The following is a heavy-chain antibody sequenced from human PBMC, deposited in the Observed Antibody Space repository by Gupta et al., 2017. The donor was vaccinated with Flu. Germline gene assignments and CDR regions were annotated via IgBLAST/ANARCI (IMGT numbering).Heavy chain of an antibody. D-gene: IGHD3-10*01. CDR2: ISGSGGST. J-gene: IGHJ4*02. CDR1: GFTFRSYA. V-gene: IGHV3-23*01. CDR3: AKDYGRYGSSYCFDY. Sequence: EVQLLASGGGLVQPGGSLRLSCAASGFTFRSYAMSWVRQAPGKGLELVSAISGSGGSTYYADSVKGRFTISRDNSKNTLYLQMNSLRAEDTAVYYCAKDYGRYGSSYCFDYWGQGTLVTVSS.